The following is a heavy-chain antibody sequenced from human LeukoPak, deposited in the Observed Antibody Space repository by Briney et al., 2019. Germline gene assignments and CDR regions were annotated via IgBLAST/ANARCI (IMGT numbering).Heavy chain of an antibody. CDR1: GYTFTGYY. CDR2: INPNNGGT. Sequence: ASVKVSCKASGYTFTGYYMHWVRQAPGQGLEWMGWINPNNGGTNYAQTSQGRVTMTRDTSISTAYMELSRLRSDDMAVYYCARDGLGTTTNFDYWGQGTLVTVSS. V-gene: IGHV1-2*02. D-gene: IGHD7-27*01. J-gene: IGHJ4*02. CDR3: ARDGLGTTTNFDY.